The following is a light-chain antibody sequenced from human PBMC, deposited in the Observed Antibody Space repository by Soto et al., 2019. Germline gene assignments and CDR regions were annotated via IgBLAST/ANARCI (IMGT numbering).Light chain of an antibody. CDR3: QQRSNWPQT. J-gene: IGKJ1*01. CDR2: DAS. Sequence: VLTQSPATLSLSPGERATLSCRASQTVSSGHLAWYQQKPGQAPRLLIYDASNRATGIPARFSGSGSGTDFTLTISSLEPEDFAVYYCQQRSNWPQTFGQGTKV. V-gene: IGKV3-11*01. CDR1: QTVSSGH.